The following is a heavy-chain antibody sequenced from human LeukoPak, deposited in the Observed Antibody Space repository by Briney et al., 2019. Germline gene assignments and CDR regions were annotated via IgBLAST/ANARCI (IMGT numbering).Heavy chain of an antibody. CDR3: ARDAVSTTTAGGIDY. J-gene: IGHJ4*02. D-gene: IGHD5/OR15-5a*01. CDR2: ISAYSGYT. Sequence: ASVKVSCKASGYTFTNYGISWVRQARGKGLEWMGWISAYSGYTHYAQKIQGRVTVTTEASTSTAYMELRSLTSYDTAVYYCARDAVSTTTAGGIDYWGQGTLVTVSS. V-gene: IGHV1-18*01. CDR1: GYTFTNYG.